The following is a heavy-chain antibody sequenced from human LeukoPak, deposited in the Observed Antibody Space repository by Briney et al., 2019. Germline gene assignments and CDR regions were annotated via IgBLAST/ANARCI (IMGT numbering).Heavy chain of an antibody. Sequence: ASVKVSCKASGYTFTSYAMHWVRQAPGQRLEWMGWINAGNGNTKYSQKFQGRVTITRDTSASTAYMELSGLRSEDTAVYYCARDLSTWSSSSVGWFYYYYGMDVWGQGTTVTVSS. V-gene: IGHV1-3*01. J-gene: IGHJ6*02. D-gene: IGHD6-6*01. CDR1: GYTFTSYA. CDR2: INAGNGNT. CDR3: ARDLSTWSSSSVGWFYYYYGMDV.